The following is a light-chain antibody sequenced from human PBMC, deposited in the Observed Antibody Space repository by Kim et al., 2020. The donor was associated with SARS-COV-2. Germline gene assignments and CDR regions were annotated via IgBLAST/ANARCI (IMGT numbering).Light chain of an antibody. J-gene: IGKJ1*01. CDR1: QAIGNY. CDR2: AAS. V-gene: IGKV1-27*01. Sequence: DTPMTQSPPSLSASVGDRVTITCRATQAIGNYLAWYQQKPGKTPKLLIYAASTLQSGVPSRFIGGGSGTDFTLTISGLQPEDVAVYYCQKYSSAPWAFGQGTKVDIK. CDR3: QKYSSAPWA.